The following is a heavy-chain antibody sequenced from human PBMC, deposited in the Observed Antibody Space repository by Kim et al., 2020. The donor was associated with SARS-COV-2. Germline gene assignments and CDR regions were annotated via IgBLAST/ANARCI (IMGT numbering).Heavy chain of an antibody. CDR3: AKDPGVVPYHYFDL. V-gene: IGHV3-23*01. J-gene: IGHJ4*02. CDR1: GFTFGSYA. D-gene: IGHD2-21*01. Sequence: GGSLRLSCAASGFTFGSYAMSWVRQAPGKGLECVSAISGPGGSTFYADSVKGRFTISRDNSKNTLYLQMDSLRAEDTAVYYCAKDPGVVPYHYFDLWGQGTLVTVSS. CDR2: ISGPGGST.